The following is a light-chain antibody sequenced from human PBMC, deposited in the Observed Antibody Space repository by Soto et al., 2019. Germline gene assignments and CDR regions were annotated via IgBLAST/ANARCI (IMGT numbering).Light chain of an antibody. CDR1: QSISSY. CDR3: QQSYSTRPT. J-gene: IGKJ5*01. CDR2: AAS. V-gene: IGKV1-39*01. Sequence: DIQMTQSPSSLSASVGDRVTITCRASQSISSYLNWYQQKPGKAPKLLIYAASSLQSGVPSRFSGRGSGTDFTLTISSLQPEDFATYYCQQSYSTRPTFGQGTRLEI.